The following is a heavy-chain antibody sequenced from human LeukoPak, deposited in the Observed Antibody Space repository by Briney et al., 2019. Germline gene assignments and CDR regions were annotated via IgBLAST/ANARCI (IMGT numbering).Heavy chain of an antibody. J-gene: IGHJ5*02. CDR2: IYPGDSDT. V-gene: IGHV5-51*01. D-gene: IGHD3-10*01. CDR1: GYSFTSYW. CDR3: ARASMVRGVILRFDP. Sequence: GESLKISCKGSGYSFTSYWIGWVRQMPGKGLEWMGIIYPGDSDTRYSPSFQGQVTISADKSISTAYLQWSSLKASDTAMYYCARASMVRGVILRFDPWGQGTLVTVSS.